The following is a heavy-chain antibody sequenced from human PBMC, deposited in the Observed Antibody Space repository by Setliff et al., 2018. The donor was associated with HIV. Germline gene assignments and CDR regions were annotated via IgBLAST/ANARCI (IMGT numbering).Heavy chain of an antibody. CDR2: IHSSGTT. J-gene: IGHJ3*01. Sequence: SETLSLTCTVSGGSFSSTTYSWGWIRQPPGMGLEWIGTIHSSGTTDYNPSLKSRVAMSVDTSRSQFSLNVRSVAAADTAVYYCARHKTNYDFYAFDVWGQGTMVTVSS. V-gene: IGHV4-39*01. CDR3: ARHKTNYDFYAFDV. D-gene: IGHD3-3*01. CDR1: GGSFSSTTYS.